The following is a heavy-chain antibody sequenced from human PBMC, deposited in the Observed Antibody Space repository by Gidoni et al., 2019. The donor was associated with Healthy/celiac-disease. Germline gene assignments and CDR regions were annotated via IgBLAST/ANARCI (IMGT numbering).Heavy chain of an antibody. Sequence: QVQLQESGPGLVKPSETLSLTCTVSGGSISSYYWSWIRQPPGKGLEWIGYIYYSGSTNYNPSLKSRVTISVDTSKNQFSLKLSSVTAADTAVYYCARHPRWLQPEYYFDYWGQGTLVTVSS. V-gene: IGHV4-59*08. CDR3: ARHPRWLQPEYYFDY. CDR2: IYYSGST. D-gene: IGHD5-12*01. J-gene: IGHJ4*02. CDR1: GGSISSYY.